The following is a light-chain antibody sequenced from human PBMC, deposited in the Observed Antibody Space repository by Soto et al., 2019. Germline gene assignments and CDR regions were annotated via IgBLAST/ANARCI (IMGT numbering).Light chain of an antibody. Sequence: EVVLTQSPGTLAWAPWEIATLSCMASQSVTTRLAWYQHKPGQAPKLLMSGASNRASGVPVRFSGSGSGTDFTLTITRLKPEDFATYYCQYTDS. J-gene: IGKJ2*03. CDR2: GAS. CDR1: QSVTTR. CDR3: QYTDS. V-gene: IGKV3-20*01.